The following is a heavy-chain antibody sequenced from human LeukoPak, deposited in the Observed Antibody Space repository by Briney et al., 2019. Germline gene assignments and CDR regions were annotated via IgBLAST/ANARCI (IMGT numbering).Heavy chain of an antibody. V-gene: IGHV1-58*01. Sequence: ASVKVSCKASGFTFTSSAVQWVRQARGQRLEWIGWIVVGSGNTNYAQKFHERVTITRDMSTSTAYMELSSLRSEDTAVYYYAAVIAVAGTFDCWGQGTLVTVSS. D-gene: IGHD6-19*01. CDR3: AAVIAVAGTFDC. CDR1: GFTFTSSA. J-gene: IGHJ4*02. CDR2: IVVGSGNT.